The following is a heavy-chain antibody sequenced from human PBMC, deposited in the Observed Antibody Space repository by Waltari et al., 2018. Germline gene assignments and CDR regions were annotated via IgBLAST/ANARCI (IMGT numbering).Heavy chain of an antibody. J-gene: IGHJ6*02. CDR1: GGSISSHY. D-gene: IGHD3-16*01. V-gene: IGHV4-59*11. CDR3: ATWGATGDYYYGMDV. CDR2: IYYSGST. Sequence: QVQLQESGPGLVKPSETLSLTCTVSGGSISSHYWSWIRQPPGKGLEWIVYIYYSGSTNYNPSLKSRVTISVDTSKNQFSLKLSSVTAADTAVYYCATWGATGDYYYGMDVWGQGTTVTVSS.